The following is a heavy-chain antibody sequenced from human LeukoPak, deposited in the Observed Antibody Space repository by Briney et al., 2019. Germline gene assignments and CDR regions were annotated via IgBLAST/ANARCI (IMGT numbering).Heavy chain of an antibody. V-gene: IGHV4-34*01. CDR2: INHSGST. D-gene: IGHD2-2*01. CDR3: VRVVVPAAMFYFDY. J-gene: IGHJ4*02. Sequence: SETLSLTCAVYGGSFSGYYWSWIRQPPGKGLEWIGEINHSGSTNYNPSLKSRVTISVDTSKNQFSLKLSSVTAADTAVYYCVRVVVPAAMFYFDYWGQGTLVTVSS. CDR1: GGSFSGYY.